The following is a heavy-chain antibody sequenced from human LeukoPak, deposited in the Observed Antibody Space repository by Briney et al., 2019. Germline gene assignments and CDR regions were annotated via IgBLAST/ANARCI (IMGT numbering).Heavy chain of an antibody. CDR3: TNHYWAFEF. D-gene: IGHD2-8*02. V-gene: IGHV3-66*01. Sequence: WSLRLSCAASGLTVTNNYWNWVRQPPGKGPEWISLIYSNGDTRYADSVKGRFTFSRDNDKNTLYLQMSSLRVEDTAVYYCTNHYWAFEFWGQGTLVTVSS. J-gene: IGHJ4*02. CDR2: IYSNGDT. CDR1: GLTVTNNY.